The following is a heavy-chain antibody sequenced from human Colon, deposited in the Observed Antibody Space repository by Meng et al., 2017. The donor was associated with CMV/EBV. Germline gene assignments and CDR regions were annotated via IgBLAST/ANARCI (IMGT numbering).Heavy chain of an antibody. Sequence: GGSLRLSCAASGFTFSSYDMHWVRQATGEGLEWVSAIGTAGDTYYPGSVKGRFTISRENAKNSLYLQMNSLRAGDTAVYYCARGGYPPLFDYWGQGTLVTVSS. CDR2: IGTAGDT. CDR3: ARGGYPPLFDY. D-gene: IGHD5-12*01. CDR1: GFTFSSYD. V-gene: IGHV3-13*01. J-gene: IGHJ4*02.